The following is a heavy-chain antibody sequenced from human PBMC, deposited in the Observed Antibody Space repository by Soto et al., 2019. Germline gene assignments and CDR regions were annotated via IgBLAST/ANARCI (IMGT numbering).Heavy chain of an antibody. CDR2: IRSKAYGETT. V-gene: IGHV3-49*03. CDR3: ARVDDIVATNAFDI. J-gene: IGHJ3*02. Sequence: PGGSLRLSCTASGFTFGDSAMSWFRQAPGQGLEWLSFIRSKAYGETTDYAASVKGRFSISRDNSKNTLYLQMNSLRAEDTAVYYCARVDDIVATNAFDIWGQGTMVTVSS. D-gene: IGHD5-12*01. CDR1: GFTFGDSA.